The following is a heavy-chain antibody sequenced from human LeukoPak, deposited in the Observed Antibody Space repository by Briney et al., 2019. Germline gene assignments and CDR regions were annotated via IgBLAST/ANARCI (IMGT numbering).Heavy chain of an antibody. CDR3: AKDYAVGSIDY. J-gene: IGHJ4*02. CDR2: ISYDGSNK. CDR1: GFTFSSYA. D-gene: IGHD3-16*01. V-gene: IGHV3-30*04. Sequence: GGSLRLSCAASGFTFSSYAMHWVRQAPGKGLEWVAVISYDGSNKYYADSVKGRFTISRDNSKNTVSLQMESLRAEDTALYYCAKDYAVGSIDYWGQGILVTVSS.